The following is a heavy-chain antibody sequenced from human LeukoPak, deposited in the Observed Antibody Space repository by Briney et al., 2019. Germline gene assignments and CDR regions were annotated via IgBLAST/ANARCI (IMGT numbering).Heavy chain of an antibody. J-gene: IGHJ4*02. CDR2: ISVYNANT. Sequence: ASVKVSCKASGYTFTNYAISWVRQAPGQGLEWMGWISVYNANTNDAQKFQGRVTVTTDTSTNTAYMELRSLRSDDTAVYYCARGPMVRGSLARLGYWGQGTLVTVSS. CDR3: ARGPMVRGSLARLGY. V-gene: IGHV1-18*01. CDR1: GYTFTNYA. D-gene: IGHD3-10*01.